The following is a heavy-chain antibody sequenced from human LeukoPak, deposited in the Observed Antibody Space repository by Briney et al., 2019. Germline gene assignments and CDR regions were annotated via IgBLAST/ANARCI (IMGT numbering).Heavy chain of an antibody. CDR3: AKDGYYYDSSGYYGQTFDY. Sequence: GGSLRLSCAASGFTFSSYGMSWVRQAPGKGLEWVSGISGSGGNTYYADSVKGRFTISRDNSKNTLYLQMNSLRAEDTAVYYCAKDGYYYDSSGYYGQTFDYWGQGTLVTVSS. J-gene: IGHJ4*02. CDR2: ISGSGGNT. V-gene: IGHV3-23*01. D-gene: IGHD3-22*01. CDR1: GFTFSSYG.